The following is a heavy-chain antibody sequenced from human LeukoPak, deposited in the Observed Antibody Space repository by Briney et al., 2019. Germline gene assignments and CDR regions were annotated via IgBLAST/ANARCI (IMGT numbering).Heavy chain of an antibody. CDR2: IYYSGST. CDR3: ARGVGSSAYLLRYFDY. J-gene: IGHJ4*02. D-gene: IGHD6-6*01. V-gene: IGHV4-31*03. Sequence: PSQTLSLTCTVSGGSISSGGYYWSWIRQHPGKGLEWIGYIYYSGSTYYNPSLKSRVTISVDTSKNQFSLKLSSVTAADTAVYYCARGVGSSAYLLRYFDYWGQGTLVTVSS. CDR1: GGSISSGGYY.